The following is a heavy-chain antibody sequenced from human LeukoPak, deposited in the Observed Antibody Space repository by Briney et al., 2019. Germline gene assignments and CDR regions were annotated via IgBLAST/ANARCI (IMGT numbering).Heavy chain of an antibody. D-gene: IGHD5-24*01. J-gene: IGHJ3*02. CDR2: ISYDGSNK. V-gene: IGHV3-30*18. CDR1: GFTFSSYG. Sequence: GGSLRLSCAASGFTFSSYGMHWVRQAPGKGLDWVAVISYDGSNKYYADSVKGRFTISRDNSKNTLYLQMNSLRAEDTAVYYCAKRGRDGYNYGAFDIWGQGTMVTVSS. CDR3: AKRGRDGYNYGAFDI.